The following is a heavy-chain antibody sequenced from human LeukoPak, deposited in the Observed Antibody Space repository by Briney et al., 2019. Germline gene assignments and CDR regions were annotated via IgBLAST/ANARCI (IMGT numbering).Heavy chain of an antibody. CDR3: ARDRDYSNYRSIDY. V-gene: IGHV1-2*02. Sequence: ASVKVSCKASEYTFTGYYMHWVRQAPGQGLEWMGWINPNSGGTKYAQKFQGRVTMTRDTSISTAYMELSRLRSDDTAVYYCARDRDYSNYRSIDYWGQGTLVTVSS. D-gene: IGHD4-11*01. J-gene: IGHJ4*02. CDR2: INPNSGGT. CDR1: EYTFTGYY.